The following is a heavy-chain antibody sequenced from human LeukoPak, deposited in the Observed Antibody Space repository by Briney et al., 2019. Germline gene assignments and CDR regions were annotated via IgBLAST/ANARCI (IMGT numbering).Heavy chain of an antibody. CDR3: ARHYPVVAEDPYYFDY. D-gene: IGHD2-15*01. CDR2: IYPGDSDT. J-gene: IGHJ4*02. V-gene: IGHV5-51*01. Sequence: GESLKISCKGSGYSFTSYWIGWVRQMPGKGLEWMGIIYPGDSDTRYSPSFQGQVTISADKSISTAYLQWSSLKASDTAMYYCARHYPVVAEDPYYFDYWGQGTLVTVSS. CDR1: GYSFTSYW.